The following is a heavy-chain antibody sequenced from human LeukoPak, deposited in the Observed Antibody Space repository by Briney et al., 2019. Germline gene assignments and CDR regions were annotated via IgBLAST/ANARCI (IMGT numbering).Heavy chain of an antibody. Sequence: ASVKVSCKASGYTFTSYGISWVRQAPGQGLEWMGWISAYNGNTNYPQKLQGRVTMTTDTSTSTAYMELRSLRSDDPAVYYCARVAVEPAPFDYWGQGTLVTVSS. V-gene: IGHV1-18*01. CDR2: ISAYNGNT. J-gene: IGHJ4*02. D-gene: IGHD4-23*01. CDR1: GYTFTSYG. CDR3: ARVAVEPAPFDY.